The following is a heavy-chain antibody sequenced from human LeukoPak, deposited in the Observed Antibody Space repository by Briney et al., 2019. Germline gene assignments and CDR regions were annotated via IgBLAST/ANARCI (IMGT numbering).Heavy chain of an antibody. D-gene: IGHD3-10*01. Sequence: GGSLRLSCAASGFTFSSYGMSWVRQAPGKGLEGVSAISGNGGSTYYADSVKGRFAISRDTSKNTLYLQMNSLRAEDAAVYYCGRSGSRFGESLRYWGQGTLVTVSS. CDR1: GFTFSSYG. V-gene: IGHV3-23*01. CDR3: GRSGSRFGESLRY. CDR2: ISGNGGST. J-gene: IGHJ4*02.